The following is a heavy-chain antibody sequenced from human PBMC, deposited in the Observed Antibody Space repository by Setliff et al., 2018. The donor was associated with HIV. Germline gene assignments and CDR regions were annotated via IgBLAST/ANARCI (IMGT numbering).Heavy chain of an antibody. Sequence: KTSETLSLTCTVSGGSISSHYWSWIRQPPGKGLEWIGYIYYSGSTNYNPSLKSRVTISVDTSKNQFSLKLSSVTAADTAVYYCARTPSIAARRFFDYWGQGTLVTVSS. D-gene: IGHD6-6*01. V-gene: IGHV4-59*11. CDR2: IYYSGST. CDR3: ARTPSIAARRFFDY. J-gene: IGHJ4*02. CDR1: GGSISSHY.